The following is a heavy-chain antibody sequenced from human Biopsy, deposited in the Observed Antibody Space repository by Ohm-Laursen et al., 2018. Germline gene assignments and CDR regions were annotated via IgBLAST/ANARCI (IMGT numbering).Heavy chain of an antibody. J-gene: IGHJ2*01. CDR2: IYYSGTT. V-gene: IGHV4-31*01. D-gene: IGHD4-23*01. CDR1: GGSVSSGGFY. Sequence: SDTLSLTCTVSGGSVSSGGFYWSWIRQHPGKGLEWIGYIYYSGTTYYNPSLESLVTISVDTSKNQFSLKLNSVTAADTAVYYCARRPYGGTRYWYFDLWGRGTLVTVSS. CDR3: ARRPYGGTRYWYFDL.